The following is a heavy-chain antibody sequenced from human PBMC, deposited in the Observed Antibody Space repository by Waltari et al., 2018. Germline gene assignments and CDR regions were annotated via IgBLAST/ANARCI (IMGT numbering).Heavy chain of an antibody. Sequence: QVQLQESGPGLVKPSETLSLTCAVSGYSIRSGYYWGWIRQPPGKGLEWIGSIYHSGSTYYNPSLKSRVTISVDTSKNQFSLKLSSVTAADTAVYYCARVTYYYYGMDVWGQGTTVTVSS. CDR3: ARVTYYYYGMDV. V-gene: IGHV4-38-2*01. CDR2: IYHSGST. D-gene: IGHD2-21*02. CDR1: GYSIRSGYY. J-gene: IGHJ6*02.